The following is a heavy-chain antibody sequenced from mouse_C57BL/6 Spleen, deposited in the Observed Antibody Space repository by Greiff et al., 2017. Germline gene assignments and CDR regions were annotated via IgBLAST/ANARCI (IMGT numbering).Heavy chain of an antibody. CDR3: ASERGGIYYDYRAWFAY. Sequence: QVQLQQPGAELVKPGASVKMSCKASGYTFTSYWITWVKQRPGQGLEWIGDIYPGSGSTNYNEKFKSKATLTVDTSSSTAYMQLSSLTSEDSAVYYCASERGGIYYDYRAWFAYWGQGTLVTVSA. CDR1: GYTFTSYW. D-gene: IGHD2-4*01. V-gene: IGHV1-55*01. CDR2: IYPGSGST. J-gene: IGHJ3*01.